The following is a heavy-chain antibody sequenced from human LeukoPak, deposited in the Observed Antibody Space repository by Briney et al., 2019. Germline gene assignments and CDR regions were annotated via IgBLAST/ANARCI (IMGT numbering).Heavy chain of an antibody. V-gene: IGHV3-53*01. J-gene: IGHJ4*02. CDR3: ANLYDSSGYYPH. CDR1: GFTVSSNY. CDR2: IYSGGST. Sequence: GGSLRLSCAASGFTVSSNYMSWVRQAPGKGLEWVSVIYSGGSTYYADSVKGRFTISRDNSKNTLYLQMNSLRAEDTAVYYCANLYDSSGYYPHWGQGTLVTVSS. D-gene: IGHD3-22*01.